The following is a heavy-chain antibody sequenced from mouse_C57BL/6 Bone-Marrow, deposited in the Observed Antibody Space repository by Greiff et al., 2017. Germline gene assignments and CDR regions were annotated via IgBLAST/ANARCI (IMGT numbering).Heavy chain of an antibody. Sequence: EVKVVESGGGLVKPGGSLKLSCAASGFTFSDYGMHWVRQAPEKGLEWVAYISSGSSTIYYADTVKGRFTISRDNAKNTLFLQMNSLRSEDTAMYYCARLYCFDYWGQGTTLTVSS. V-gene: IGHV5-17*01. CDR2: ISSGSSTI. CDR1: GFTFSDYG. CDR3: ARLYCFDY. J-gene: IGHJ2*01.